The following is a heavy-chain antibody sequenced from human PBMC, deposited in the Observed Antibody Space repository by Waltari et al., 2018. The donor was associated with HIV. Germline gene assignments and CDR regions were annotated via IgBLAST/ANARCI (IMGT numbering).Heavy chain of an antibody. CDR1: GGSISSSSYY. J-gene: IGHJ6*02. Sequence: QLQLQESGPGLVKPSETLSLTCTVSGGSISSSSYYWGWIRQPPGKGLEWIGSIYYSWSTYYNPSLKSRVTISVDTSKNQFSLKLSSVTAADTAVYYCARWATTNYYYGMDVWGQGTTVTVSS. CDR2: IYYSWST. CDR3: ARWATTNYYYGMDV. D-gene: IGHD1-1*01. V-gene: IGHV4-39*01.